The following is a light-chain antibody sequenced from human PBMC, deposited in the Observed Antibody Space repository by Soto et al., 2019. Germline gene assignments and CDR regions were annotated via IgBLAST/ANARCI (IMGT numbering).Light chain of an antibody. Sequence: EIVLTQSPDTLYLSPGEGATLSCSASQRVNSSYLAWYQQKPGQAPRLLISGASDRATGVPARVSGSGSGTDFTLTISRLEPEDFAVYYCQQYVNSPVTFGQGTKLQIK. J-gene: IGKJ2*01. CDR3: QQYVNSPVT. CDR1: QRVNSSY. V-gene: IGKV3-20*01. CDR2: GAS.